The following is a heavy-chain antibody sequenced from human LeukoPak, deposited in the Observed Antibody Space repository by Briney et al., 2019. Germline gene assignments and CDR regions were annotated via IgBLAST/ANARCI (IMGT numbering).Heavy chain of an antibody. CDR2: IYYSGTT. CDR1: GGSISSSGYY. J-gene: IGHJ4*02. CDR3: ARDGIIAVAGNGDY. D-gene: IGHD6-19*01. V-gene: IGHV4-39*07. Sequence: PSETLSLTCTVSGGSISSSGYYWGWIRQSPGKGLEWIGSIYYSGTTYYNPSLKSRVTILIDTSKNQHSLKVRSVTAADTAVYYCARDGIIAVAGNGDYWGQGTLVTVSS.